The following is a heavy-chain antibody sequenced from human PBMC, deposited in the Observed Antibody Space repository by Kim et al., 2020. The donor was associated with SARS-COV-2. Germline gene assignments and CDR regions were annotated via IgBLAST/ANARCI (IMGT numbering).Heavy chain of an antibody. V-gene: IGHV3-30*18. CDR1: GFTFSSYD. J-gene: IGHJ2*01. CDR3: AKAPGTRMGWYFDL. D-gene: IGHD3-22*01. CDR2: MSYDVSNI. Sequence: GGSLRLSCEASGFTFSSYDMHWVRQAPGKGLEWVADMSYDVSNIYYVDSVKGRFTISRDNSKDSLYLQMNSLRTEDTAVYYCAKAPGTRMGWYFDLWGRG.